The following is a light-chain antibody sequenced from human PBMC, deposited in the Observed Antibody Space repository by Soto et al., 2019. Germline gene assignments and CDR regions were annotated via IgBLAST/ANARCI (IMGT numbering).Light chain of an antibody. Sequence: EIVLTQSPGTLSLSPGERATLSCRASQSVSSSYLAWYQRKPGQAPRLLIYDTSSSATGVPDRFSGSGSGTDFTLTISRLEPEDFAVFYCQQYGSSPRTFGGGTKVEIK. J-gene: IGKJ4*01. V-gene: IGKV3-20*01. CDR3: QQYGSSPRT. CDR1: QSVSSSY. CDR2: DTS.